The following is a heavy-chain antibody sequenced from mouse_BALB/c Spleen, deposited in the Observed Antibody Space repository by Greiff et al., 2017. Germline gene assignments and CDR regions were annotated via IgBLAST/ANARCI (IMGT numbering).Heavy chain of an antibody. CDR1: GFNIKDTY. CDR3: AQGTTEKDY. V-gene: IGHV14-3*02. Sequence: EVKVEESGAELVKPGASVKLSCTASGFNIKDTYMHWVKQRPEQGLEWIGRIDPANGNTKYDPKFQGKATITADTSSNTAYLQLSSLTSEDTAVYYCAQGTTEKDYWGQGTTLTVSS. J-gene: IGHJ2*01. D-gene: IGHD1-1*01. CDR2: IDPANGNT.